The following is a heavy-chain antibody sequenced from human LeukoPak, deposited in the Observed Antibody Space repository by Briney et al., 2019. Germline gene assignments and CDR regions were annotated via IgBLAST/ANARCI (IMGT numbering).Heavy chain of an antibody. D-gene: IGHD3-3*01. CDR3: ARVRRSPNWFDP. J-gene: IGHJ5*02. Sequence: PGGSLRLSCAASGFTFSSYEMNWVRQAPGKGLEWVSYISSSGSTIYYADSVKGRFTISRDNAKNSLYLQMNSLRAEDTAVYYCARVRRSPNWFDPWGQRTLVTVSS. CDR1: GFTFSSYE. V-gene: IGHV3-48*03. CDR2: ISSSGSTI.